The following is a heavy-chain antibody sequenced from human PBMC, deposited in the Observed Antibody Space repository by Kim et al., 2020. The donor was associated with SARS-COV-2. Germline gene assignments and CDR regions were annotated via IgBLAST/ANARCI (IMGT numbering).Heavy chain of an antibody. Sequence: GGSLRLSCAASGFTFSNYGMHWVRQAPGKGLEWLTVIWYDGSNKYYADSVKGRFTISRDNSKNTLYLQMNSLRTEDTAVYYCTRDISSAYFDYWGQGTLV. CDR3: TRDISSAYFDY. D-gene: IGHD3-9*01. CDR1: GFTFSNYG. J-gene: IGHJ4*02. CDR2: IWYDGSNK. V-gene: IGHV3-33*01.